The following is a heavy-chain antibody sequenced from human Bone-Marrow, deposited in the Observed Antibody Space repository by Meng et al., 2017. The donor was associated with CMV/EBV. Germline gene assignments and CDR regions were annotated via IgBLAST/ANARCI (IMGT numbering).Heavy chain of an antibody. CDR2: ISYDGSNK. Sequence: GESLKISCAASGFTFSSYAMHWVRQAPGKGLEWVAVISYDGSNKYYADSVKGRFTISRDNSKNTLYLHMNSLRAEDTAIYYCARDPRFFQLWGQGTMVTVSS. D-gene: IGHD2-2*01. CDR1: GFTFSSYA. J-gene: IGHJ3*01. CDR3: ARDPRFFQL. V-gene: IGHV3-30*04.